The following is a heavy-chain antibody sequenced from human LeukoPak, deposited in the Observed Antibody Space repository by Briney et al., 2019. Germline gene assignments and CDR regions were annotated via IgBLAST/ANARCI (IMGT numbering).Heavy chain of an antibody. Sequence: PGGSLRLSCAASGFTVSRNYMTWVRQAPGKGLEWIGYLYYSGSTNCNPSLKSRVTISVDTSKNQFSLKLSSVTAADTAVYYCARDEDSAYGSGSYLSWGQGTLVTVSS. D-gene: IGHD3-10*01. CDR3: ARDEDSAYGSGSYLS. CDR2: LYYSGST. J-gene: IGHJ5*02. V-gene: IGHV4-59*02. CDR1: GFTVSRNY.